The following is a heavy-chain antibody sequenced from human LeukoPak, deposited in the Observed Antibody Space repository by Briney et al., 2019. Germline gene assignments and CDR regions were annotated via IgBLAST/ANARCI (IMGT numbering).Heavy chain of an antibody. Sequence: SETLSLTCAVYGESFSGYYWSWIRQPPGKGLEWIGEISHSGSTNYSPSLKSRVTISVDTSKNQFSLKLSSVTAADTAVYYCAREISYYYGSGSYSDVTQFDYWGQGTLVTVSS. V-gene: IGHV4-34*01. CDR3: AREISYYYGSGSYSDVTQFDY. D-gene: IGHD3-10*01. CDR1: GESFSGYY. CDR2: ISHSGST. J-gene: IGHJ4*02.